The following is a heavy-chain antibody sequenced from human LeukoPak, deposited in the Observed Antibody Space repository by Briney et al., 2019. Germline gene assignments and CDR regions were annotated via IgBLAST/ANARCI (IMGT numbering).Heavy chain of an antibody. CDR1: GGSISSYY. CDR2: IYYSGST. D-gene: IGHD5-18*01. J-gene: IGHJ4*02. CDR3: ARAYTAMAEFGY. V-gene: IGHV4-59*01. Sequence: PSETLSLTCTVSGGSISSYYWSWIRQPPGKGLEWIGYIYYSGSTNYNPSLKSRVTISVDTSKNQFSLKLSSVTAADTAVYYCARAYTAMAEFGYWGQGTLVTVSS.